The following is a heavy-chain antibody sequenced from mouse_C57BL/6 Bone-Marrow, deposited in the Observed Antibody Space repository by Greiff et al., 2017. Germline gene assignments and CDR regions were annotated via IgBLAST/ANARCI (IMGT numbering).Heavy chain of an antibody. V-gene: IGHV14-4*01. CDR3: TTDPYAMDY. CDR2: IDPENGDT. CDR1: GFNIKDDY. Sequence: EVQLQQSGAELVRPGASVKLSCTASGFNIKDDYMHWVKQRPEQGLEWIGWIDPENGDTEYASKFQGKATIPADTSSNTAYLQLSSLTSEDTAVYYCTTDPYAMDYWDQRTSVTVSS. J-gene: IGHJ4*01.